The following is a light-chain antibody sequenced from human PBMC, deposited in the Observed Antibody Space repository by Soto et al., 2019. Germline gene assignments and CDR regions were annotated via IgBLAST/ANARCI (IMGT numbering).Light chain of an antibody. J-gene: IGLJ1*01. Sequence: SYDLTQPPSVSVAPGQTARIACWGNNIGSKSVHWYQQKPGQAPVLVVDDDSDRPSGIPERFSGSNSGNTATLTISRVEAGDEADYFCHVWDSSSEHVFGTGTKVTVL. CDR1: NIGSKS. V-gene: IGLV3-21*02. CDR3: HVWDSSSEHV. CDR2: DDS.